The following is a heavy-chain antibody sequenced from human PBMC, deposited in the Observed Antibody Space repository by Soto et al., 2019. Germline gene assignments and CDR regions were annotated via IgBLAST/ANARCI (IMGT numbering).Heavy chain of an antibody. CDR3: ARREAYCGGECYAFDY. Sequence: ASVKVSCKASGYTFTSYYMHWVRQAPGQGLEWMGIINPSGGSTSYAQKFQGRVTMTRDTSTSTVYMELSSLRSEDTAVYYCARREAYCGGECYAFDYWGQGTLVTVSS. CDR1: GYTFTSYY. CDR2: INPSGGST. V-gene: IGHV1-46*01. J-gene: IGHJ4*02. D-gene: IGHD2-21*01.